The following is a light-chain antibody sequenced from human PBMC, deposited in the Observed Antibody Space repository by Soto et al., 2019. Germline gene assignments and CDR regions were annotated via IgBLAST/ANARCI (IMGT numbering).Light chain of an antibody. J-gene: IGKJ1*01. CDR2: AAS. V-gene: IGKV1-5*01. CDR1: QIISDW. CDR3: QQCHRYLT. Sequence: DIQMTQGPSTLSASVGDRVTITCRASQIISDWLAWYQQKPGKAPKLLIYAASSLQSGVPSRFSGSGSGTEFTLTISSLQPDELATYYCQQCHRYLTFGQGTKVDI.